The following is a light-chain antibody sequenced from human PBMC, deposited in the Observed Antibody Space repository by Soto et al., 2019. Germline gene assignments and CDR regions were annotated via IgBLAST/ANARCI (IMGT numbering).Light chain of an antibody. CDR2: SAS. Sequence: EIVLTQSPGTLSLSPGERATLSCRASQSVSSSHLAWYQQKPGQAPRLLIYSASSRATGIPDRFSGSGSGTDFTLTNSRLEPEDFAVYYCQQYGGFGQGTKVDIK. CDR3: QQYGG. V-gene: IGKV3-20*01. J-gene: IGKJ1*01. CDR1: QSVSSSH.